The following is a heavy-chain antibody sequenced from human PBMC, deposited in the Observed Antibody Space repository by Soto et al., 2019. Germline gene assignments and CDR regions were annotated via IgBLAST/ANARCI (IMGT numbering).Heavy chain of an antibody. CDR2: TTSPAYGGTT. D-gene: IGHD1-26*01. Sequence: SLRLSCSFSCFTSGDYCLTWVRQAPGKGLEWVGFTTSPAYGGTTEYAASVKGRFIISRDDYKSVAYLQMKSLQTEDTAIYYCSRDGADYGLDVWDRGAPVTISS. CDR1: CFTSGDYC. J-gene: IGHJ6*02. CDR3: SRDGADYGLDV. V-gene: IGHV3-49*04.